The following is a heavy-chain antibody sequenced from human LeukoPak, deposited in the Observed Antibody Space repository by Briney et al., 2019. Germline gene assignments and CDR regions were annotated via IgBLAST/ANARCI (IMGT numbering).Heavy chain of an antibody. D-gene: IGHD3-16*02. CDR1: GYTFTSYD. V-gene: IGHV1-8*01. Sequence: ASVKVSCKASGYTFTSYDINWVRQATGQGLEWMGWMNPNSGNTGYAQKFQGRVTMTRNTSISTAYMELSSLRSEDTAVYYCARAGVMITFGGVIVIPMLDYWGQGTLVTVSS. J-gene: IGHJ4*02. CDR3: ARAGVMITFGGVIVIPMLDY. CDR2: MNPNSGNT.